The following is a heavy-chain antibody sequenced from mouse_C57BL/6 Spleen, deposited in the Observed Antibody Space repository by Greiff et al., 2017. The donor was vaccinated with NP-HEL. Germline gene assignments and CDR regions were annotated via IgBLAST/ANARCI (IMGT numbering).Heavy chain of an antibody. CDR3: ARGITTVVATDYFGY. J-gene: IGHJ2*01. Sequence: DVKLVESGGGLVKPGGSLKLSCAASGFTFSSYTMSWVRQTPEKRLEWVATISGGGGNTYYPDSVKGRFTISRDKAKNTLYLQMSGLRSEDTALDYCARGITTVVATDYFGYWGQGTTLTVSS. CDR1: GFTFSSYT. CDR2: ISGGGGNT. V-gene: IGHV5-9*01. D-gene: IGHD1-1*01.